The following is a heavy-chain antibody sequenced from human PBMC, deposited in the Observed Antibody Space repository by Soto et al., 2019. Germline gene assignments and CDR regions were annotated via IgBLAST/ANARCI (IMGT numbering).Heavy chain of an antibody. CDR3: AHSRAPRICDY. D-gene: IGHD3-10*01. CDR2: IYWDDDK. Sequence: QITLKESGPTLVKPTQTLTLTCTFSGFSLTTSGVGVGWIRQPPGKALEWLALIYWDDDKRYSPSLQSRLTITKDTSKNQVVLTMTNVDPVDTATYYCAHSRAPRICDYWGQGTLVTVSS. J-gene: IGHJ4*02. CDR1: GFSLTTSGVG. V-gene: IGHV2-5*02.